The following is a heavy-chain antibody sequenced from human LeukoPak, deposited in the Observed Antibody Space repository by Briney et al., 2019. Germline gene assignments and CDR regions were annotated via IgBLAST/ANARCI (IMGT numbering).Heavy chain of an antibody. CDR1: GGSITSSSYF. Sequence: SETLSLTCTVSGGSITSSSYFWGWIRQPPGKGLEWIPSISYSGSTYYKPSLKSRVTISVDKSKNQFSLKLSSVTAADTAVYFCARSGGLWLLTYYFDYWGQGTLVTVSS. V-gene: IGHV4-39*07. CDR2: ISYSGST. D-gene: IGHD3-22*01. J-gene: IGHJ4*02. CDR3: ARSGGLWLLTYYFDY.